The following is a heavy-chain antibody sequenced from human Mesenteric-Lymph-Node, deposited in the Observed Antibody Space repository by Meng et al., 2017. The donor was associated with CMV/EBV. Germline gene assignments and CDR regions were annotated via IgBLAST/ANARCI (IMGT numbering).Heavy chain of an antibody. V-gene: IGHV1-46*01. J-gene: IGHJ4*02. CDR2: ITPNSGGT. D-gene: IGHD3-10*01. Sequence: SCKASGYKFIDYYVHWVRQAPGQGLEWMGRITPNSGGTIYAQKFQGRVTMTRDTSTSTVYMELSSLRSEDTAVYYCARGGGTGILDYWGQGTLVTVSS. CDR3: ARGGGTGILDY. CDR1: GYKFIDYY.